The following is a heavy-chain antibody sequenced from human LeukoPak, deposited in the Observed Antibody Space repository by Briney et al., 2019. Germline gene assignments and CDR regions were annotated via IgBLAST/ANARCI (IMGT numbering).Heavy chain of an antibody. D-gene: IGHD3-16*01. Sequence: SETLSLTCAVYGGSFSGYYWSWIRQPPGKGLEWIGEIHHSGSTNYNLSLKSRVTISVGTSKSRFSLKLNSVTAADTAVYYCARHYGPWGQGTLVTVSS. J-gene: IGHJ5*02. V-gene: IGHV4-34*01. CDR2: IHHSGST. CDR1: GGSFSGYY. CDR3: ARHYGP.